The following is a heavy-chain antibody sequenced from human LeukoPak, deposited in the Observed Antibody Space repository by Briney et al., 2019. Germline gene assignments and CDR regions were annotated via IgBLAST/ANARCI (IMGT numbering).Heavy chain of an antibody. CDR2: IYHSGST. D-gene: IGHD6-19*01. J-gene: IGHJ4*02. Sequence: SETLSLTCTVSGGSISSGGYYWSWLRQPPGKGLEWIGYIYHSGSTYYNPSLKSRVTISVDRSKNQFSLKLSSVTAADTAVYYCARAVGFQWLGLFDYWGQGTLVTVSS. V-gene: IGHV4-30-2*01. CDR1: GGSISSGGYY. CDR3: ARAVGFQWLGLFDY.